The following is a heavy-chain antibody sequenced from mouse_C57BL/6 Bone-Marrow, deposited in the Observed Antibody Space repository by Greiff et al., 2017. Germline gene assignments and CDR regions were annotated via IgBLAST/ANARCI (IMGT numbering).Heavy chain of an antibody. Sequence: EVKLVESGGGLVKPGGSLKLSCAASGFTFSDYGMHWVRQAPEKGLEWVAYISSGSSTIYYADTVKGRFTISRDNAKNTLFLQMTSLRSEDTAMYYCARALDWFAYWGQGTLVTVSA. CDR3: ARALDWFAY. CDR1: GFTFSDYG. CDR2: ISSGSSTI. V-gene: IGHV5-17*01. J-gene: IGHJ3*01.